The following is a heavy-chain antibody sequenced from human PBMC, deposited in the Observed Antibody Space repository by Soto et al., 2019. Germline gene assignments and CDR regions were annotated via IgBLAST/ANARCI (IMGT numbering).Heavy chain of an antibody. D-gene: IGHD5-18*01. Sequence: ASVKVSCKASGYTFTGYYMHWVRQAPGQGLEWMGWINPNSGGTNYAQKFQGRVTMTRDTSISTAYMELSRLRSDDTAVYYCARDQMVTFFGEGGPGRYWFDPWGQGTLVTV. CDR3: ARDQMVTFFGEGGPGRYWFDP. CDR2: INPNSGGT. V-gene: IGHV1-2*02. J-gene: IGHJ5*02. CDR1: GYTFTGYY.